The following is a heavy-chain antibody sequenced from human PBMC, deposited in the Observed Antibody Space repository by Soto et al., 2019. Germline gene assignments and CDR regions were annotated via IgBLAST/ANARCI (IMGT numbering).Heavy chain of an antibody. CDR1: GGTFTSHA. D-gene: IGHD3-16*01. Sequence: QVQLVQSGAEVKMPGSSVQVSCKASGGTFTSHAISWVRQAPGQGLEWMGVIIPFFKGTNYAQKFQGRVTITADDSMSTAYMDLDSLTSEDTAVYYCAGDVTVNYYDSTYYYYAMDVWGQGTTVTVSS. CDR2: IIPFFKGT. CDR3: AGDVTVNYYDSTYYYYAMDV. J-gene: IGHJ6*02. V-gene: IGHV1-69*01.